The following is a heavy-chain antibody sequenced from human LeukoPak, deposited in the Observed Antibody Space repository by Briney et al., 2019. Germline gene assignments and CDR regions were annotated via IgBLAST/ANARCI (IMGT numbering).Heavy chain of an antibody. D-gene: IGHD6-19*01. CDR2: ISGNGGTT. CDR3: AKEDSSSSGWQGALDY. V-gene: IGHV3-23*01. Sequence: GGSLRLSCAASGFTFRSFAMSWVRQAPGKGLDWVSVISGNGGTTYHADSVKGRFTISRDNSKNTLYLQMNSLRAEDTAVYYCAKEDSSSSGWQGALDYWGQGTLVTVSS. CDR1: GFTFRSFA. J-gene: IGHJ4*02.